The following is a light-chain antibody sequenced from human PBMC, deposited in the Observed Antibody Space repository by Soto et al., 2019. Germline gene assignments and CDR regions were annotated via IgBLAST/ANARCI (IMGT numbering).Light chain of an antibody. CDR1: QRVSSN. CDR3: QQYNNWPLT. J-gene: IGKJ4*01. CDR2: GAS. V-gene: IGKV3-15*01. Sequence: EIVMTQSPATLSVSPGERAALSCRASQRVSSNLAWYQQKPGQTPRLLIYGASTRATGIPARFSGSGSGTDFTLIISSLQSEDFAVYYCQQYNNWPLTFGGGTKVEIK.